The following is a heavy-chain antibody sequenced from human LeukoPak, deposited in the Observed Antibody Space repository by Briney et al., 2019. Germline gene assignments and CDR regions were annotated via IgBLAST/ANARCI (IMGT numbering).Heavy chain of an antibody. CDR3: ANLDDSHYYDSSGYRERGIDY. D-gene: IGHD3-22*01. V-gene: IGHV3-30*02. Sequence: GGSLRLSCAAAGFTFSSYGMHWVRQAPGKGLEWVAFIRYDGSNKYYADSVKGRFTISRDNSKNTLYLQMNSLRAEDTAVYYCANLDDSHYYDSSGYRERGIDYWGQGTLVTVSS. J-gene: IGHJ4*02. CDR2: IRYDGSNK. CDR1: GFTFSSYG.